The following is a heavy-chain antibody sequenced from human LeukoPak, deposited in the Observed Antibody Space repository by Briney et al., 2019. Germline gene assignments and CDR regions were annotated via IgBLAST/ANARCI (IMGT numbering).Heavy chain of an antibody. Sequence: SETLSLTCAVYGGSFSGYYWSWIRQPPGKGLEWIGEINHSGSTNYNPSLKSRLTMSVDTSNNLFSLKLSSVTAADTAVYYCARTDSSGYYGAYWGQGTLVTVSS. J-gene: IGHJ4*02. D-gene: IGHD3-22*01. CDR2: INHSGST. CDR1: GGSFSGYY. V-gene: IGHV4-34*01. CDR3: ARTDSSGYYGAY.